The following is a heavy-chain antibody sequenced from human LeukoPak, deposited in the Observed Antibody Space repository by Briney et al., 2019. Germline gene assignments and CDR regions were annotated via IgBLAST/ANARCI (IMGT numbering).Heavy chain of an antibody. D-gene: IGHD3-16*02. CDR1: GGSFSGYY. Sequence: SETLSLTRAVYGGSFSGYYWSWIRQPPGKGLEWIGEINHSGSTNYNPSLKSRVTISVDTSKNQFSLKLSSVTAADTAVYYCARGTHYDYVWGSYRYTFRKIFDYWGQGTLVTVSS. V-gene: IGHV4-34*01. J-gene: IGHJ4*02. CDR3: ARGTHYDYVWGSYRYTFRKIFDY. CDR2: INHSGST.